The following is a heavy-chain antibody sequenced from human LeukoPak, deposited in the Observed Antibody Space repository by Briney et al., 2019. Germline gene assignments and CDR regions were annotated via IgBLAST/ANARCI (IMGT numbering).Heavy chain of an antibody. J-gene: IGHJ4*02. Sequence: PGGSLRLSCAASGFTFDDYAMHWVRQAPGKGLEWVSGISWNSGSIGYADSVKGRFTISRDNAKNSLYLQMNSLRAEDTALYYCAKDKTDGYYFDYWGQGTLVTVSS. CDR2: ISWNSGSI. CDR3: AKDKTDGYYFDY. V-gene: IGHV3-9*01. D-gene: IGHD1-14*01. CDR1: GFTFDDYA.